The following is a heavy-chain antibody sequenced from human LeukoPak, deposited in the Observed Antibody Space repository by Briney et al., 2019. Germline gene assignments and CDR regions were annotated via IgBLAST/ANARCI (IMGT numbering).Heavy chain of an antibody. D-gene: IGHD2-15*01. CDR3: ARGGMARSRTKWLDS. J-gene: IGHJ5*01. CDR1: GDSFRSYY. CDR2: MDYTGST. Sequence: SETLSLTCSVSGDSFRSYYWSWIRQSPEKGLECIGYMDYTGSTKYNPSLKSRVSMSVDMSKNQFSLKLSSVTPADTAVYFCARGGMARSRTKWLDSWGQGTLVTVSS. V-gene: IGHV4-59*01.